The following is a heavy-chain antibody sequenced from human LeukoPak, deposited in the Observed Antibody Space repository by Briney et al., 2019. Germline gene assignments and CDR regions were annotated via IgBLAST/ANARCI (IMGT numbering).Heavy chain of an antibody. CDR2: INHSGNT. CDR1: GGSFSGYY. V-gene: IGHV4-34*01. D-gene: IGHD1-26*01. Sequence: PSETLSLTCAVYGGSFSGYYWSWIRQPPGKGLEWIGEINHSGNTNYNPSLKSRVTISVDTSKNQFSLKLSSVTAADTAVYYCASGSYYFDYWGQGTLVTVSS. CDR3: ASGSYYFDY. J-gene: IGHJ4*02.